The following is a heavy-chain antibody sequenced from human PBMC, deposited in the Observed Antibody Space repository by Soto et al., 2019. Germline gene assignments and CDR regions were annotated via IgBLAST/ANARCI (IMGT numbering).Heavy chain of an antibody. V-gene: IGHV4-4*02. CDR2: IYHSGST. Sequence: QVQLQESGPGLVKPSGTLSLTCAVSGGSISSSNWWSWVRQPPGKGLEWIGEIYHSGSTNYNPSLKSRGTISVDKSKNQFSLKLSSVTAADTAVYYCARGEGGIAAAGPPEDWGQGTLVTVSS. D-gene: IGHD6-13*01. CDR1: GGSISSSNW. CDR3: ARGEGGIAAAGPPED. J-gene: IGHJ4*02.